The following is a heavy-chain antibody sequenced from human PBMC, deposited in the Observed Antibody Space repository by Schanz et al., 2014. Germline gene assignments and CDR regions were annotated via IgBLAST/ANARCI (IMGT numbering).Heavy chain of an antibody. CDR1: GGSISSGSYY. CDR3: ARDMVENWFDS. D-gene: IGHD3-10*01. J-gene: IGHJ5*01. V-gene: IGHV4-61*02. CDR2: IYSTGST. Sequence: QVQLQESGPGLVRPSETLSLTCTVSGGSISSGSYYWSWIRQPAGKGLEWIGRIYSTGSTNYNPSLKSRATISKATSKTQFSLKRPSVTAADTAVYYCARDMVENWFDSWGQGTLVTVSS.